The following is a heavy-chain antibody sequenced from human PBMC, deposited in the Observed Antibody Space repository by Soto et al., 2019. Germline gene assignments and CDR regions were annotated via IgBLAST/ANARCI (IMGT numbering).Heavy chain of an antibody. D-gene: IGHD1-1*01. V-gene: IGHV4-30-2*01. J-gene: IGHJ1*01. Sequence: SETLSLTCAVSGGSISSGGYSWTWIRQPPGKGLEWIGYVHHTGSTTYNPSLTTRVNISVDRPNNQFFLTLTSATAADSAIYYCARGLWNDVFQYWGRGILVTVSS. CDR2: VHHTGST. CDR3: ARGLWNDVFQY. CDR1: GGSISSGGYS.